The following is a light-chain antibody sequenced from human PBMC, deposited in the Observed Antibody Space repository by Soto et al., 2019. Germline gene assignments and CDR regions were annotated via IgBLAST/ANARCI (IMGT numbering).Light chain of an antibody. CDR3: QQSYSTPVALT. CDR1: QDIRNG. Sequence: IQMTQSPSSLYASVGDRVTITCRASQDIRNGLGWYQQKPGKAPKLLIYAASSLQSGVPSRFSGSGSGTDFTLTISSLQPEDFATYYCQQSYSTPVALTFGGGTKVDIK. V-gene: IGKV1-39*01. J-gene: IGKJ4*01. CDR2: AAS.